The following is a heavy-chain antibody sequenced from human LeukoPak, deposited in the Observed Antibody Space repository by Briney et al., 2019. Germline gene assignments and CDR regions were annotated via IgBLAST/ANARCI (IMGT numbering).Heavy chain of an antibody. J-gene: IGHJ4*02. CDR2: IYSSGST. D-gene: IGHD6-19*01. CDR3: ASSGGYSSPQNY. V-gene: IGHV4-59*01. Sequence: SETLSLTCSVSGGSISSYYWSWIRQPPGKGLEWIGYIYSSGSTNYNSSLKSRVTISVDTSKNQFSLKLSSVTAADTAVYYCASSGGYSSPQNYWGQGTLVTVSS. CDR1: GGSISSYY.